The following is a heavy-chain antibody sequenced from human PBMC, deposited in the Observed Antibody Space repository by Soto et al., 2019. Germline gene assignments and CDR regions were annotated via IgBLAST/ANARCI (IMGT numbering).Heavy chain of an antibody. Sequence: GASVKVSCKASGYTFTSYAMHWLRQAPGQRLEWMGWINAGNGNTKYSQKFQGRVTITRDTSASTAYMELSSLRSEDTAVYYCARVGGCSGGSCYFGWFDPWGQGTLVTVSS. J-gene: IGHJ5*02. CDR2: INAGNGNT. V-gene: IGHV1-3*01. D-gene: IGHD2-15*01. CDR3: ARVGGCSGGSCYFGWFDP. CDR1: GYTFTSYA.